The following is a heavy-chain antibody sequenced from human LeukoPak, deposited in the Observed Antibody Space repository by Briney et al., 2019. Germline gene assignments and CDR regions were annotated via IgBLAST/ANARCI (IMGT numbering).Heavy chain of an antibody. D-gene: IGHD6-13*01. Sequence: PSETLSLTCTVSGGSINSYWSWIRQPAGKGLEWIGRIYTSGSTNYNPSLKSRVTISVDTSKNQFSLKLSSVTAADTAVYYCARDLVGGNSSSWYPWFDPWGQGTLVTVSS. CDR3: ARDLVGGNSSSWYPWFDP. CDR1: GGSINSY. J-gene: IGHJ5*02. CDR2: IYTSGST. V-gene: IGHV4-4*07.